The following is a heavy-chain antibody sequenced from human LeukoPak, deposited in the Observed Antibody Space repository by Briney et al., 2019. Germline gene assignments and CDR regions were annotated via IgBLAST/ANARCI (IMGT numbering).Heavy chain of an antibody. CDR3: ARDTLTNGDSFDY. CDR2: IYYSGST. CDR1: GGSISSSSYY. D-gene: IGHD4-17*01. Sequence: PSETLSLTCTVSGGSISSSSYYWGWIRQPPGKGLEWIGSIYYSGSTYYNPSLKSRVTISVDTSKNQFSLKLSSVTAADTAVYYCARDTLTNGDSFDYWGQGTLVTVSS. J-gene: IGHJ4*02. V-gene: IGHV4-39*07.